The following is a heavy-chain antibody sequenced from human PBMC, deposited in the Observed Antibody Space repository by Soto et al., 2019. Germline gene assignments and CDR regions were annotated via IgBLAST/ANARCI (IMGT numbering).Heavy chain of an antibody. V-gene: IGHV4-39*01. D-gene: IGHD3-22*01. CDR3: ARPPSYYYDSSGYYRDAFDI. CDR1: GGSISSSSYY. Sequence: PSETLSLTCTVSGGSISSSSYYWGWIRQPPGKGLEWIGSIYYSGSTYYNPSLKSRVTISVDTSKNQFSLKLSSVTAADTAVYYCARPPSYYYDSSGYYRDAFDIWGQGTMVTVSS. CDR2: IYYSGST. J-gene: IGHJ3*02.